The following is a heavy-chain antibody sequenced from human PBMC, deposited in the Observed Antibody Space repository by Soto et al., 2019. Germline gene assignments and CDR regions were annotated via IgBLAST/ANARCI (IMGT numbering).Heavy chain of an antibody. D-gene: IGHD2-2*01. J-gene: IGHJ3*02. V-gene: IGHV4-59*01. CDR2: IHYSGNT. CDR3: ARMNQLAPKRNAFDI. Sequence: PSETLSLTCTVSGGSFISYFWTWVRQSPGKGLQWIGYIHYSGNTNYNPSLKSRLSMSVDTSKNQFSLRLTSVTAADTAVYYCARMNQLAPKRNAFDIWGLGTMVT. CDR1: GGSFISYF.